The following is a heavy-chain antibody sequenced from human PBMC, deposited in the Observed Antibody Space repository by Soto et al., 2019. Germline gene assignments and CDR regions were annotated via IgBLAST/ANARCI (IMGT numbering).Heavy chain of an antibody. CDR2: IMPVFPTP. D-gene: IGHD3-3*02. CDR3: ARDKDRQQLGGNYYCIMDV. J-gene: IGHJ6*01. Sequence: QVQLVQSGAEVKKPGSSVKVSCKTSGGTFRTSAISWVRQAPGQGLEWMGGIMPVFPTPDYAQKFQGRVTITADESTSTAYMGLSSLRSGDTAVYYCARDKDRQQLGGNYYCIMDVWGQGTTVTVSS. V-gene: IGHV1-69*12. CDR1: GGTFRTSA.